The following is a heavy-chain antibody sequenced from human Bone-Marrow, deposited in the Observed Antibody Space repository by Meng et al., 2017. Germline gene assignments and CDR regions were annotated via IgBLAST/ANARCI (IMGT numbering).Heavy chain of an antibody. J-gene: IGHJ4*02. Sequence: QVQLVQSGPEVKKPGASANLSRNPSGYPFAAYWIHRLRQAPGQGLEWLGRIDHNNEHTQYALNFQGRVTTTSDTSISTVYMELTGLRSDDQAVYYCARDEDISAAGKLFGDSWGQGTLVTVSS. CDR2: IDHNNEHT. V-gene: IGHV1-2*06. D-gene: IGHD6-13*01. CDR3: ARDEDISAAGKLFGDS. CDR1: GYPFAAYW.